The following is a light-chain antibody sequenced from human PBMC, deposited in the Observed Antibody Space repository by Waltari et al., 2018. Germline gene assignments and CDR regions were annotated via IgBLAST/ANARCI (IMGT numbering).Light chain of an antibody. V-gene: IGKV1-6*01. Sequence: AIQMTQSPYSLSASVGDRVIITCRASQDIGNDLAWFQQKPGKAPMLLIYAAATLQSGVPSRFSGSGSGTDFTLTVSSLQPEDFATYYCLQDFSYPLTFGQGTRVDIK. CDR1: QDIGND. J-gene: IGKJ1*01. CDR3: LQDFSYPLT. CDR2: AAA.